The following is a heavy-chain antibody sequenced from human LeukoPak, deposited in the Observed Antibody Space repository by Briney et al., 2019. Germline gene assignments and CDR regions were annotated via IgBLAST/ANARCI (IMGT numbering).Heavy chain of an antibody. J-gene: IGHJ4*02. D-gene: IGHD5-18*01. Sequence: GGSLRLSCAAAGFTFSSYGMHWVRQAPGKGLEWVAFVRYDGDKKYYADSVKGRFTISRDNSKNTLYLQMNSLRAEDTAVYYCAKVYTYGDSWGQGTLVTVSS. V-gene: IGHV3-30*02. CDR3: AKVYTYGDS. CDR2: VRYDGDKK. CDR1: GFTFSSYG.